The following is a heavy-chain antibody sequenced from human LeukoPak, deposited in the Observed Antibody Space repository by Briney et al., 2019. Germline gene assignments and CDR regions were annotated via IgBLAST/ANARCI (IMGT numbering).Heavy chain of an antibody. V-gene: IGHV1-69*05. CDR3: ARDVVPAAMGGIDAFDI. CDR1: GGTFSSYA. Sequence: GASVKVSCKASGGTFSSYAISWVRQAPGQGLEWMGGMIPIFGTANYAQKFQGRVTITTDESTSTAYMELSSLRSEDTAVYYCARDVVPAAMGGIDAFDIWGQGTMVTVSS. D-gene: IGHD2-2*01. J-gene: IGHJ3*02. CDR2: MIPIFGTA.